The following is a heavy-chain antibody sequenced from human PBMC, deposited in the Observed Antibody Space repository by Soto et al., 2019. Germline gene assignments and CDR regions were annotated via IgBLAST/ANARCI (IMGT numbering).Heavy chain of an antibody. J-gene: IGHJ4*02. Sequence: GVLRLSCTASGFTFGDFAMTWFRQTPGKGLEWVGFIRSKPYGGTAEYAASVKGRFTISRDDSKSIAYLQMNSLKTEDTAFYYCTRVHTTGPVIPDYWGQGTPVTVSS. CDR1: GFTFGDFA. V-gene: IGHV3-49*03. D-gene: IGHD3-9*01. CDR3: TRVHTTGPVIPDY. CDR2: IRSKPYGGTA.